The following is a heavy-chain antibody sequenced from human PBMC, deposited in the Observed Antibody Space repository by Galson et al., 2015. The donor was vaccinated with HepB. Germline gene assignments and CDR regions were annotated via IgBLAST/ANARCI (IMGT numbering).Heavy chain of an antibody. Sequence: SLTPSCAATGSTFLSYITNWDRQAPGKGLEWVSYISSSSSTIYYADSVKGRFTISRDNAKNSLYLQMNSLRAGDTAVYYCARDAQGGRFGMDVWGQGTTVTVSS. CDR1: GSTFLSYI. CDR3: ARDAQGGRFGMDV. J-gene: IGHJ6*02. V-gene: IGHV3-48*01. CDR2: ISSSSSTI. D-gene: IGHD3-3*01.